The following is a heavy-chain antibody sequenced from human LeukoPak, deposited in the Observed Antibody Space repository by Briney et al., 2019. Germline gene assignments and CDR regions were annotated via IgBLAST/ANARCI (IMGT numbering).Heavy chain of an antibody. J-gene: IGHJ4*02. V-gene: IGHV4-30-4*01. Sequence: SETLSFTCTVSGDSISSGDYYWSWLRQPPGKGLEWIGYIYYSGSTYYNPSLKSRLTISVDTSKNQFSLKLSSVTAADTAVYYCARGVLLWFGESLYYFDYWGQGNLVTVSS. CDR1: GDSISSGDYY. CDR2: IYYSGST. CDR3: ARGVLLWFGESLYYFDY. D-gene: IGHD3-10*01.